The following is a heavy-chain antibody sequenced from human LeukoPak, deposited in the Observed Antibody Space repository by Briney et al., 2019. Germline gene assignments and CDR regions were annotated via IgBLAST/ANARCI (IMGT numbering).Heavy chain of an antibody. CDR1: GFTFSSYA. D-gene: IGHD3-3*01. CDR2: ISGSGGST. J-gene: IGHJ4*02. CDR3: AKAQRRAIFGVVTPIDY. Sequence: GGSLRLSCAASGFTFSSYAMSWVRQAPGKGLEWVSAISGSGGSTYYADSVKGRFTISRDNSKNTLYLQMNGLRAEDTAVYYCAKAQRRAIFGVVTPIDYWGQGTLVTVSS. V-gene: IGHV3-23*01.